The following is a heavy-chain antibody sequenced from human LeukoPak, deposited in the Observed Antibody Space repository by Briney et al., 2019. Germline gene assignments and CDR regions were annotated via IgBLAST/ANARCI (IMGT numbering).Heavy chain of an antibody. Sequence: GGSLRLSCTTSGFTFDDNTMSWVRQAPGKGLEWVGFIRSKAFGGTTEYAASVKGRFTISRDDSKGIAYLQMNSLKIEDTAMYYCSRAPYSNYVNLDYWGQGTLVTVSS. V-gene: IGHV3-49*04. D-gene: IGHD4-11*01. CDR1: GFTFDDNT. J-gene: IGHJ4*02. CDR2: IRSKAFGGTT. CDR3: SRAPYSNYVNLDY.